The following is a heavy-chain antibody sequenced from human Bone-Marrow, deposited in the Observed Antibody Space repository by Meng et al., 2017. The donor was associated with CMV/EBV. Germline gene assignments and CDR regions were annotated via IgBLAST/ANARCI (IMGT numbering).Heavy chain of an antibody. V-gene: IGHV3-7*01. J-gene: IGHJ6*02. CDR3: ARGAFGGGSYWDYYYYGMDV. CDR1: GFTFSSYW. CDR2: IKQDGSEK. Sequence: GESLKISCAASGFTFSSYWMSWVRQAPGKGLEWVANIKQDGSEKYYVDSVKGRFTISRDNAKNSLYLQMNTLRAEDTDVYYCARGAFGGGSYWDYYYYGMDVWGQGTTVTVSS. D-gene: IGHD1-26*01.